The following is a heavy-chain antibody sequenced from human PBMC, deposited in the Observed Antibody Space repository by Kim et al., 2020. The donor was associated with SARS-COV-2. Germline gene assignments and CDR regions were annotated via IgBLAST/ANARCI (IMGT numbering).Heavy chain of an antibody. J-gene: IGHJ4*02. V-gene: IGHV1-46*01. CDR2: INPSGGST. CDR3: ARLGGYYDILTGYYGKYYFGY. Sequence: ASVKVSCKASGYTFTSYYMHWVRQAPGQGLEWMGIINPSGGSTSYAQKFQGRVTMTRDTSTSTVYMELSSLRSEDTAVYYCARLGGYYDILTGYYGKYYFGYWGQGTLVTVSS. CDR1: GYTFTSYY. D-gene: IGHD3-9*01.